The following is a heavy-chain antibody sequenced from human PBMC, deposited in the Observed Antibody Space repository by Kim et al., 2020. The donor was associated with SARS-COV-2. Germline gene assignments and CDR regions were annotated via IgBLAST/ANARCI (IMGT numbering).Heavy chain of an antibody. CDR3: AKGWGPSVRPPDY. V-gene: IGHV3-23*01. J-gene: IGHJ4*02. D-gene: IGHD3-16*01. CDR1: GFTFSSYA. CDR2: ILGSGSST. Sequence: GGSLRLSCAASGFTFSSYAMSWVRQAPGKGLEWVSGILGSGSSTYYADSVKGRFTMSRDNSKNTLYLQMNSLRAEDTAVYYCAKGWGPSVRPPDYWGQGTLVTVSS.